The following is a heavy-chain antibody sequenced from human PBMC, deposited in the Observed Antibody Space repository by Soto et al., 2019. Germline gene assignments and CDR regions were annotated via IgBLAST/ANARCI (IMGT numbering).Heavy chain of an antibody. Sequence: SETLSLTCTVSGGSISSSSYYWGWIRQPPGKGLEWIGSIYYSGSTYYNPSPKSRVTISVDTSKNQFSLKLSSVTAADTAVYYCARTVITIFGVVIMGPFDYWGQGTLVTVSS. CDR3: ARTVITIFGVVIMGPFDY. D-gene: IGHD3-3*01. J-gene: IGHJ4*02. V-gene: IGHV4-39*01. CDR1: GGSISSSSYY. CDR2: IYYSGST.